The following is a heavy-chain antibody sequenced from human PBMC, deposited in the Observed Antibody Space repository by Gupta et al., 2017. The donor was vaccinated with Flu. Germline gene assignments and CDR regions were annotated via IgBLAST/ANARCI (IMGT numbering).Heavy chain of an antibody. D-gene: IGHD2-21*01. J-gene: IGHJ4*02. Sequence: QAPGDGLVWVSRIRGDEAVTNYADSVKGRFTIPRDNAKNTLYLQMNSLRAEDTAVYYCARGAITTSSPLGDYWGQGTLVTVSS. V-gene: IGHV3-74*01. CDR3: ARGAITTSSPLGDY. CDR2: IRGDEAVT.